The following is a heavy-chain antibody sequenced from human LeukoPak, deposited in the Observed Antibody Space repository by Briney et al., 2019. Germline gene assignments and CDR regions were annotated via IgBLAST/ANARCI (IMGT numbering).Heavy chain of an antibody. Sequence: GGSLRLSCAASGFTFSIYWMSWVRQAPGTGLEWVSVSGGSGGATHYAESVKGRFTISRDNSKNTLYLEMSRLRADDTAVYYCAKGKDFNGYYVDSWGQGTLVTVSS. CDR3: AKGKDFNGYYVDS. V-gene: IGHV3-23*01. J-gene: IGHJ4*02. CDR1: GFTFSIYW. D-gene: IGHD3-3*01. CDR2: SGGSGGAT.